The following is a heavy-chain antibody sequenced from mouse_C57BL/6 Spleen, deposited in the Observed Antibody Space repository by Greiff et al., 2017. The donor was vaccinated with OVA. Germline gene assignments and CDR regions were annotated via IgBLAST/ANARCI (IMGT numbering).Heavy chain of an antibody. CDR1: GYAFSSSW. J-gene: IGHJ3*01. CDR2: IYPGDGDT. D-gene: IGHD2-4*01. Sequence: VQGVESGPELVKPGASVKISCKASGYAFSSSWMNWVKQRPGTGLEWIGRIYPGDGDTNYNGKFKGKATLTADKSSSTAYMQLSSLTSEDSAVYFCARGDGDYDVFAYWGQGTLVTVSA. CDR3: ARGDGDYDVFAY. V-gene: IGHV1-82*01.